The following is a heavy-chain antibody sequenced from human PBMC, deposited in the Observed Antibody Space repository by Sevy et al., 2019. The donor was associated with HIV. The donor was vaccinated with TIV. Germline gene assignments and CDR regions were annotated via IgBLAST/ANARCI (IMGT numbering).Heavy chain of an antibody. CDR1: GFSFSYYG. CDR2: ISHDGINE. V-gene: IGHV3-30*18. J-gene: IGHJ6*02. D-gene: IGHD1-26*01. Sequence: GGSLRLSCIGSGFSFSYYGIHWVRQAPGMGLDWVALISHDGINEYYADSVKGRFTISRDNSKNTVYLEMNSLRNEDTAIYFCANAYSGSYSHSYLYALDVWGQGTTVTVSS. CDR3: ANAYSGSYSHSYLYALDV.